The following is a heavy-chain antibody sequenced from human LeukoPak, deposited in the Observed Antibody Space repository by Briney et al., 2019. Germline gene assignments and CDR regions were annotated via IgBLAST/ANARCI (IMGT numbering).Heavy chain of an antibody. CDR1: GFTFSSYS. V-gene: IGHV3-21*01. CDR3: ARVIAVAGAGGIDY. J-gene: IGHJ4*02. Sequence: KTGGSLRLSCAASGFTFSSYSMNWVRQAPGKGLEWVSSISSSSYIYYADSVKGRFTISRDNAKNSLYLQMNSLRAEDTAVYYCARVIAVAGAGGIDYWGQGTLVTVSS. CDR2: ISSSSYI. D-gene: IGHD6-19*01.